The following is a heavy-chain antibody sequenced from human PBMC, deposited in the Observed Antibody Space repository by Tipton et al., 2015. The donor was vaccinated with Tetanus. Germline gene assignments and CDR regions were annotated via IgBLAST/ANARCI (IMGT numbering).Heavy chain of an antibody. J-gene: IGHJ5*02. Sequence: SLRLSCAASGFSLSDYAINWVRQAPGKGLEWVSGISVRGSHTYYADPVKGRFSISRDNSKNTVYLQMNSLRDEDTAVYYCAKDPASRGWFDPWGQGTLVSVSS. V-gene: IGHV3-23*01. CDR3: AKDPASRGWFDP. CDR2: ISVRGSHT. CDR1: GFSLSDYA.